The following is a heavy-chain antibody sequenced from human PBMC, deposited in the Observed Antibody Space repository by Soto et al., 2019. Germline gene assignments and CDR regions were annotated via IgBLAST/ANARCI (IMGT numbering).Heavy chain of an antibody. V-gene: IGHV5-51*01. CDR2: NYPGDSDT. D-gene: IGHD2-2*01. CDR1: GYSFSTYW. Sequence: GGSLKISCQGSGYSFSTYWIGWVRQMPGKGLEWMGINYPGDSDTRQSPSFQGQVTIAADKSISTTYLQWSSLKASDTAIYYCARRQYQLTTAFDIWGQGTMVTVSS. CDR3: ARRQYQLTTAFDI. J-gene: IGHJ3*02.